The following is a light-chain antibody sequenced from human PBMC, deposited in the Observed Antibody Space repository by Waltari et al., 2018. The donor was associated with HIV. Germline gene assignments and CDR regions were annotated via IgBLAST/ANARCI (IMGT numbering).Light chain of an antibody. J-gene: IGLJ1*01. CDR1: NSDIGSYNR. V-gene: IGLV2-18*02. CDR3: SSYTTTTAHV. CDR2: DVS. Sequence: QSALTQPLAVSGSPGQSVTISCTGTNSDIGSYNRVCWYQKTPGTAPKLVIYDVSSRPSGVPDRFSGSKSGNTAALTISGLQAEDEGDYYCSSYTTTTAHVFGTGTKVTVL.